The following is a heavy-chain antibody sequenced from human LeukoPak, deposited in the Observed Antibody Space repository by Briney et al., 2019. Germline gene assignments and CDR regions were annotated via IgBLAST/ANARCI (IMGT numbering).Heavy chain of an antibody. CDR2: IYYSGST. CDR3: ASLLYSGSYYGY. D-gene: IGHD1-26*01. V-gene: IGHV4-59*08. J-gene: IGHJ4*02. CDR1: GGSISSYY. Sequence: SETLSLTCTVSGGSISSYYWSWIRQPPGKGLEWIGYIYYSGSTNYNPSLKSRVTISVDTSKNQFSLKLSSVTAADTAVYYCASLLYSGSYYGYWGQGTLVTVSS.